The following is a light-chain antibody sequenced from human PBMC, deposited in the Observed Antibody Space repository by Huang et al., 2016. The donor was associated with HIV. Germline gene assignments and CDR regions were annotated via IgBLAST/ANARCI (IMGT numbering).Light chain of an antibody. V-gene: IGKV3-20*01. CDR2: DAS. J-gene: IGKJ1*01. CDR1: QSVRNNY. Sequence: EIVLTQSPGTLSLSPGERATLSCRASQSVRNNYLAWYQLKPGQTPRLLIYDASNRANGIPDRVSGSVSGTDFTLTISRLEPEDFAVYFCQHYGSSPPQTFGQGTKVEIK. CDR3: QHYGSSPPQT.